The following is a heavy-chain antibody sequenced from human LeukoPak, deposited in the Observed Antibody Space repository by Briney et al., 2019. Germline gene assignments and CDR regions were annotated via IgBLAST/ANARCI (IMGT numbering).Heavy chain of an antibody. CDR3: ARLPDYGSDDSFDV. V-gene: IGHV5-51*01. CDR2: IYPGDSDT. Sequence: GESLKISCKGSGYSFISYYIGWVRQMPGKGLEWMGIIYPGDSDTRYSPSFQGQVTISADKSMSTAHLQWSSLKASDTAMYYCARLPDYGSDDSFDVWGQGTMVTVSS. J-gene: IGHJ3*01. CDR1: GYSFISYY. D-gene: IGHD4-17*01.